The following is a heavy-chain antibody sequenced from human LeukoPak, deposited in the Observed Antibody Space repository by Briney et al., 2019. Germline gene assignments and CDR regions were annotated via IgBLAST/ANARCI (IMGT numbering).Heavy chain of an antibody. D-gene: IGHD1-26*01. CDR1: GGSISSSSYY. Sequence: ASETLSLTCTVSGGSISSSSYYWGWIRQPPGKGLEWIGSIYYSGSTYYNPSLKSRVTISVDTSKNQFSLKLSSVTAADTAVYYCARAVGATGVGSFDYWGQGTLVTVSS. CDR2: IYYSGST. CDR3: ARAVGATGVGSFDY. J-gene: IGHJ4*02. V-gene: IGHV4-39*07.